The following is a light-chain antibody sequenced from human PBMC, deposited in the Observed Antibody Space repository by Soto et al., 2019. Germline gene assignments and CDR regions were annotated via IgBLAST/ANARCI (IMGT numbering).Light chain of an antibody. CDR3: QQTYSTLSIT. V-gene: IGKV1-39*01. J-gene: IGKJ5*01. CDR1: ESIRRH. Sequence: DIQMTQCPSSLFASVGDRVTITCRASESIRRHLNCYQQKPGEAPKILIYAASSLQNGVPSSFRSSGSGTDFTLTITNLQPEDFATYYCQQTYSTLSITFGQGTRLDI. CDR2: AAS.